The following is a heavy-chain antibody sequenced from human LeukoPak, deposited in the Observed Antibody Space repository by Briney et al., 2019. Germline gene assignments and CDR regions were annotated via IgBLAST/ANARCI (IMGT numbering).Heavy chain of an antibody. V-gene: IGHV4-59*01. J-gene: IGHJ5*02. CDR3: ARDGSGTYFNWFDP. CDR1: GDSISSYY. Sequence: SETLSLTCTVSGDSISSYYWNWIRQPPGMGLEWIGHIYNSGRTNYNPSLKSRVTISVDTSKNQFSLKLSSVTAADTAVYYCARDGSGTYFNWFDPWGQGTLATVSS. D-gene: IGHD1-26*01. CDR2: IYNSGRT.